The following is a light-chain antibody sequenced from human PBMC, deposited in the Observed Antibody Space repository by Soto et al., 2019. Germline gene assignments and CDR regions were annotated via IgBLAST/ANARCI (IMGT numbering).Light chain of an antibody. J-gene: IGKJ2*01. CDR2: DAS. V-gene: IGKV3-11*01. CDR3: QQRSNWLYT. Sequence: EIVLTQSPATLSLSPGERATLSCRASQSVSSYLAWYQQKPGQAPRLLIYDASNRATGIPARFCGSGSGTDFSLTISSLEAEDVVVYYCQQRSNWLYTFGQGTKLEIK. CDR1: QSVSSY.